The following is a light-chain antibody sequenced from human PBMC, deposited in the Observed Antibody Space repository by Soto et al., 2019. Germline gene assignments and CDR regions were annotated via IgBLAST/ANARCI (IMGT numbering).Light chain of an antibody. CDR1: QSVDSY. CDR2: GAS. J-gene: IGKJ5*01. Sequence: IVLTQSPASLSLSPWEIATLSCRASQSVDSYLVWYQQKPGQAPRLLIFGASNRATGIPARFSGSGSGTDFTLTINSLEPDDFAVYYCQQRDSWPITFGQGTRLEIK. V-gene: IGKV3-11*01. CDR3: QQRDSWPIT.